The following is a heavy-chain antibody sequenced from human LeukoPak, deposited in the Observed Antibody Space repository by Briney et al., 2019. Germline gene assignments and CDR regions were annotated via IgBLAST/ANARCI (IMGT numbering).Heavy chain of an antibody. CDR1: GGTFRSYA. CDR2: IIPIFGTA. D-gene: IGHD3-10*01. J-gene: IGHJ4*02. V-gene: IGHV1-69*13. CDR3: ARGDTYYYGSGSYYQTQPEGY. Sequence: SVNVSCTASGGTFRSYAISSVRQAPGQGVEWMGGIIPIFGTANYAQKFQGRVTITADESTSTAYMELSSLRSEDTAVYYCARGDTYYYGSGSYYQTQPEGYWGQGTLVTVSS.